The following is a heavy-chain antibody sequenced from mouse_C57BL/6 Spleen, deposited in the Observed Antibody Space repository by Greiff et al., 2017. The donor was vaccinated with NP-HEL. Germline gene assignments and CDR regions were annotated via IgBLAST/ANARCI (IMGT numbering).Heavy chain of an antibody. Sequence: VHVKQSGPELVKPGASVKISCKASGYSFTDYNMNWVKQSNGKSLEWIGVINPNYGTTSYNQKFKGKATLTVDQSSSTAYMQLNSLTSEDSAVYYCATWFYYGYDGFAYWGQGTLVTVSA. D-gene: IGHD2-2*01. CDR1: GYSFTDYN. J-gene: IGHJ3*01. CDR3: ATWFYYGYDGFAY. V-gene: IGHV1-39*01. CDR2: INPNYGTT.